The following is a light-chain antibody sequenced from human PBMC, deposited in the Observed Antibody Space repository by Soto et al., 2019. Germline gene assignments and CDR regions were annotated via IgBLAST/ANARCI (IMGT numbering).Light chain of an antibody. CDR2: GAS. J-gene: IGKJ4*01. CDR1: QRISTS. Sequence: DIQMTQSPSSLSAAVGDRVAITCRASQRISTSLNWYQQRPGKSPELLIYGASDLQSGAPSRFSGLGSGTDITLIISKLQPEDFATYYCQQSYRMPLTFGGGTNVEIK. V-gene: IGKV1-39*01. CDR3: QQSYRMPLT.